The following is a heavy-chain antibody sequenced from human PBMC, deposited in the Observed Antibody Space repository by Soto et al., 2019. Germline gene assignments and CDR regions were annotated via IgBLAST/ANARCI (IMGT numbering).Heavy chain of an antibody. Sequence: GESLQISCKGSGYSFTSYWIGWVRQMPGKGLGWMGRIDPSDSYTNYSPSFQGHAPISAAKSTSTAYLQGSRQKSRDTAMYHAASPAMVLRVPSYGEDVCAQRTTGSLSS. J-gene: IGHJ6*01. CDR2: IDPSDSYT. D-gene: IGHD5-18*01. CDR3: ASPAMVLRVPSYGEDV. V-gene: IGHV5-10-1*01. CDR1: GYSFTSYW.